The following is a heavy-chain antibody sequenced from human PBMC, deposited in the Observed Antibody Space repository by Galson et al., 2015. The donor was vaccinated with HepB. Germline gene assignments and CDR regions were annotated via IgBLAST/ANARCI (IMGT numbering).Heavy chain of an antibody. Sequence: SLRLSCAASGFTFSNAWMSWVRQAPGKGLEWVGRIKSKTDGGTTDYAAPVKGRFTISRDDSKNTLYLQMNSLKTEDTAVYYCTTGWLGYYDSSGYLYWGQGTLVTVSS. D-gene: IGHD3-22*01. V-gene: IGHV3-15*01. CDR3: TTGWLGYYDSSGYLY. J-gene: IGHJ4*02. CDR2: IKSKTDGGTT. CDR1: GFTFSNAW.